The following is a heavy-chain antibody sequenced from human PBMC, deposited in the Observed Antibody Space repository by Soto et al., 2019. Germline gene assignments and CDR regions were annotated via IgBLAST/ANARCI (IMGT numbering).Heavy chain of an antibody. V-gene: IGHV4-31*03. Sequence: QVQLQESGPGLVKPSQTLSLTCTVSGGSISSGGYYWSWIRQHPGKGLEWIGYIYYSGSTYYNPSLKSRVTISVDTSKNQFSLKLSSVTAADTAVYYCARDGSPNYYDHLFDNWGQGTLVTVSS. CDR3: ARDGSPNYYDHLFDN. CDR2: IYYSGST. CDR1: GGSISSGGYY. D-gene: IGHD3-22*01. J-gene: IGHJ4*02.